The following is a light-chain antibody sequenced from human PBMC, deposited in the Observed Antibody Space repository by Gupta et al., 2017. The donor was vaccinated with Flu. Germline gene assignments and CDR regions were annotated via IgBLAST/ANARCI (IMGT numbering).Light chain of an antibody. J-gene: IGKJ1*01. CDR3: QQYYSAPWT. V-gene: IGKV4-1*01. CDR2: WAS. Sequence: DIVMTQSPDSLAVSLGERATINCKSSQNILYNSNDKNYLAWYQQKPGQPPKLLIYWASTRESGVPDRFSGSGSGTDFTLTISKLQADDVAVYYCQQYYSAPWTFGQGTKVEIK. CDR1: QNILYNSNDKNY.